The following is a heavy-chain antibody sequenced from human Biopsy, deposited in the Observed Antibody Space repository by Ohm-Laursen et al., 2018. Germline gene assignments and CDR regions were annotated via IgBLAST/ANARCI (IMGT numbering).Heavy chain of an antibody. V-gene: IGHV3-11*01. Sequence: GSLRLSCAASGFSFSDYHMRWIHQAPGRGLEWVSYISGGGTIYYGDSMKGRVTISRDNAKNSLYLQMHSLRAEDTAVYYCARDTRWSPYSMDVWGQGTTVTVSS. J-gene: IGHJ6*02. CDR2: ISGGGTI. CDR3: ARDTRWSPYSMDV. D-gene: IGHD4-23*01. CDR1: GFSFSDYH.